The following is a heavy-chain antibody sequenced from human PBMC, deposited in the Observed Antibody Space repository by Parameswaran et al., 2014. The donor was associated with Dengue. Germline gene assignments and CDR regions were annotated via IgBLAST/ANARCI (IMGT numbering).Heavy chain of an antibody. V-gene: IGHV1-69*01. J-gene: IGHJ6*02. Sequence: WVRQAPGQGLEWMGGIIPIFGTTNYAQKFQGRVTITADESTSTAYMELSSLRSEDTAVYYCARGVRGLNSMDVWGQGTTVTVSS. D-gene: IGHD1-26*01. CDR3: ARGVRGLNSMDV. CDR2: IIPIFGTT.